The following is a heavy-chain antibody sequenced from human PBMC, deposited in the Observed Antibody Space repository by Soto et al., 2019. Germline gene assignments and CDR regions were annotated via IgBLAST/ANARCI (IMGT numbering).Heavy chain of an antibody. CDR2: INHSGST. J-gene: IGHJ5*02. CDR3: ARDRGLVLKGNWFDP. CDR1: GGSFSGYY. V-gene: IGHV4-34*01. D-gene: IGHD6-19*01. Sequence: SETLSLTCAVYGGSFSGYYWSWIRQPPGKGLEWIGEINHSGSTNYNPSLKSRVTISVDTSKNQFSLKLSSVTAADTAVYYCARDRGLVLKGNWFDPWGQGTMVTVSS.